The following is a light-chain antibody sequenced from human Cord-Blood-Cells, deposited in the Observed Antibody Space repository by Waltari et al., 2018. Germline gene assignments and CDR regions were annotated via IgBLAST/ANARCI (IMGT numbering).Light chain of an antibody. CDR3: CSYAGSSTWV. J-gene: IGLJ3*02. CDR1: SSDVGSYNL. CDR2: EGS. V-gene: IGLV2-23*01. Sequence: QSALTQPASVSGSPGQSITISCTGTSSDVGSYNLFSWYQQHPGKAPKLMIYEGSKRPSGVSNRFSGSKSGNTASLTISGLQAEDEADYYCCSYAGSSTWVFGGGTKLTDL.